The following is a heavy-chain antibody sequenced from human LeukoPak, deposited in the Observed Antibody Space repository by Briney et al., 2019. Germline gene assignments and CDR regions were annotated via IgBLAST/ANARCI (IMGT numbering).Heavy chain of an antibody. J-gene: IGHJ3*02. V-gene: IGHV1-69*13. D-gene: IGHD3-22*01. CDR1: GGTFSSYA. CDR3: ARVKSRYRHYYDSSGYAFDI. Sequence: SVKVSCKASGGTFSSYAISWVRQAPGQGLEWMGGIIPIFGTANYAQKFQGRVTITADESTSTAYMELSSLRSEDTAVYYCARVKSRYRHYYDSSGYAFDIWGQGTMVTVSS. CDR2: IIPIFGTA.